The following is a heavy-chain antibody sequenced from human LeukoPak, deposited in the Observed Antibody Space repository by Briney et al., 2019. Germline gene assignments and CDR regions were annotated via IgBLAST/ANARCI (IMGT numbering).Heavy chain of an antibody. Sequence: ASVKVSCKASGYTFTGYYMRWVRQAPGQGLEWMGRINPNSGGTNYAQKFQGWVTMTRDTSISTAYMELSRLRSDDTAVYYCARDLGDGYNDDYYFDYWGQGTLVTVSS. CDR1: GYTFTGYY. D-gene: IGHD5-24*01. V-gene: IGHV1-2*04. CDR2: INPNSGGT. J-gene: IGHJ4*02. CDR3: ARDLGDGYNDDYYFDY.